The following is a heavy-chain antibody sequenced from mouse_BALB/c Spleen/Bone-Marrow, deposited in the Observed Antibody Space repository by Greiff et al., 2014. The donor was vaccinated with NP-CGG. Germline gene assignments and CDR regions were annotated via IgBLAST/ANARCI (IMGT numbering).Heavy chain of an antibody. CDR1: GYTFTNYW. J-gene: IGHJ4*01. Sequence: VQLVESGAELVRPGTSVKISCKASGYTFTNYWLGWVKQRPGHGLEWIGDIYPGGGYTDYNEKFKGKATLTADTSSSTAYMQLSSLTSEDSAVYFCARDVITTRAMDYWGQGTSVTVSS. V-gene: IGHV1-63*02. D-gene: IGHD2-4*01. CDR2: IYPGGGYT. CDR3: ARDVITTRAMDY.